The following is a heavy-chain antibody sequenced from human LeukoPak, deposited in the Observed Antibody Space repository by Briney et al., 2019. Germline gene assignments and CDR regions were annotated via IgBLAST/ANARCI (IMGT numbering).Heavy chain of an antibody. CDR2: YYTGST. D-gene: IGHD2-21*02. Sequence: YYTGSTNYNPSLKSRVTISVDASKNQFSLKMSSMTAADTAVYYCARGQENCGGDCGVAYWGQGTLVTVSS. CDR3: ARGQENCGGDCGVAY. V-gene: IGHV4-59*09. J-gene: IGHJ4*02.